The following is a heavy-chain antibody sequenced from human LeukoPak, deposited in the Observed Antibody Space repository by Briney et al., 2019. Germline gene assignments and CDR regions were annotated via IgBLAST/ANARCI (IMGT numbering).Heavy chain of an antibody. CDR1: GYSISSSYY. CDR3: ARAYSGYADS. V-gene: IGHV4-38-2*02. J-gene: IGHJ4*02. D-gene: IGHD5-12*01. Sequence: SETLSLTCTVSGYSISSSYYWGWIRQPPGKGLEWIGAIYHSGSTYYSPSLKSRVTISVDTSKNQFSLKLSSVTAADTAVYCCARAYSGYADSWGQGTLVTVTS. CDR2: IYHSGST.